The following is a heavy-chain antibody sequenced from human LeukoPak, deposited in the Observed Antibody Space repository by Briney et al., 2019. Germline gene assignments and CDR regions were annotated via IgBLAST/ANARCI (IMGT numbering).Heavy chain of an antibody. V-gene: IGHV1-8*02. CDR3: ARRSLRSKTAMGDY. J-gene: IGHJ4*02. D-gene: IGHD5-18*01. CDR2: MNPNSGNT. CDR1: GYTFTGYY. Sequence: ASVKVSCKASGYTFTGYYMHWVRQAPGQGLEWMGWMNPNSGNTGYAQKFQGRVTMTRNTSISTAYMELSSLRSEDTAVYYCARRSLRSKTAMGDYWGQGTLVTVSS.